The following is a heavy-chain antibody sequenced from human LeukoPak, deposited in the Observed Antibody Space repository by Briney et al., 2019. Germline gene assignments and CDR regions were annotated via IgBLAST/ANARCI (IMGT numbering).Heavy chain of an antibody. D-gene: IGHD6-6*01. CDR3: ARFGTSSSRFFDQ. V-gene: IGHV4-59*01. J-gene: IGHJ4*02. CDR2: IYYSGST. CDR1: GGSISSYY. Sequence: SETLSLTCTVSGGSISSYYWSWIRQPPGKGLEWIGYIYYSGSTNYYPSLKSRVTIALDTSKNQFSLKLNSVTAADTAVYYCARFGTSSSRFFDQWGQGTLVTVSS.